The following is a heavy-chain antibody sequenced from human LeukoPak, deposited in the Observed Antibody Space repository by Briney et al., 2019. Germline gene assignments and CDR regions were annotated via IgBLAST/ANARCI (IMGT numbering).Heavy chain of an antibody. CDR1: GDSVSSNSAA. J-gene: IGHJ4*02. D-gene: IGHD5-12*01. V-gene: IGHV6-1*01. CDR3: VRDRNSDYGTGGFDY. CDR2: TYYRSKWYN. Sequence: SQTLSLTCAISGDSVSSNSAAWDWLRQSPSRGLEWLSRTYYRSKWYNDFAVSVKSRITINPDTSKNQFSLQLNSVTPEDTAVYYCVRDRNSDYGTGGFDYWGQGTLVTVSS.